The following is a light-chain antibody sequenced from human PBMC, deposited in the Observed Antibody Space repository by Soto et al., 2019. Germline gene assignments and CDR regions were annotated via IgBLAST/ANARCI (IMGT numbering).Light chain of an antibody. CDR1: SGSVSTNYY. Sequence: QTVVTQEPSFSVSPGGTVTLTCGLRSGSVSTNYYPSWYQQTPGQAPRTLIYSTNTRSSGVPDRLSGSILGNKAALTITGAQADDESDYSCVLYMGSGIWVFGGGTKVTVL. V-gene: IGLV8-61*01. J-gene: IGLJ3*02. CDR3: VLYMGSGIWV. CDR2: STN.